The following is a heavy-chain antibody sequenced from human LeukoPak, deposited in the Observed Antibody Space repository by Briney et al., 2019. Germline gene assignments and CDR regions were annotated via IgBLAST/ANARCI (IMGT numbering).Heavy chain of an antibody. Sequence: GGSLRLSCEASGFTFSTYWMSWVRQAPGKGLEWVANIKQDGSETYYVDSVKVRFTISRDKAKNSLFLQVNSLRAEDTAIYYCTRGQYSYGYWGQGTVVIVSS. CDR1: GFTFSTYW. CDR2: IKQDGSET. D-gene: IGHD5-18*01. V-gene: IGHV3-7*01. CDR3: TRGQYSYGY. J-gene: IGHJ4*02.